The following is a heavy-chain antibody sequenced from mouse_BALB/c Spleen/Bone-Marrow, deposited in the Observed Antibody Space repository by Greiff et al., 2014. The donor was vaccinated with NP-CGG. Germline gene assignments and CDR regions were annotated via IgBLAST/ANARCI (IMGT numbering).Heavy chain of an antibody. J-gene: IGHJ2*01. V-gene: IGHV1-31*01. Sequence: DVKLVESGPELVKPGASVKISCKASGYSFTGYYMHWVKQSHVQSLEWIGRIYPYNGTTSYNQNFKDKATLTADKSSSTAYMELHSLTCEDSEVYYCERLVYRYDEEGSGFDYWGQGTTLTVSS. CDR3: ERLVYRYDEEGSGFDY. D-gene: IGHD2-14*01. CDR2: IYPYNGTT. CDR1: GYSFTGYY.